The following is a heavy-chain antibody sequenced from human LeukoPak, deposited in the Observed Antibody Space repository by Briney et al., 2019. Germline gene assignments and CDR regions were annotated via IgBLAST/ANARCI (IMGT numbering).Heavy chain of an antibody. Sequence: SETLSLTCTVSGGSISSYYWSWIRQPPGKGLEWIGSIYYSGSTYYNPSLKSRVTISVDTSKNQFSLKLSSVTAADTAVYYCARRTDYYDSSGYYYEDAFDIWGQGTMVTVSS. J-gene: IGHJ3*02. CDR3: ARRTDYYDSSGYYYEDAFDI. V-gene: IGHV4-39*01. D-gene: IGHD3-22*01. CDR1: GGSISSYY. CDR2: IYYSGST.